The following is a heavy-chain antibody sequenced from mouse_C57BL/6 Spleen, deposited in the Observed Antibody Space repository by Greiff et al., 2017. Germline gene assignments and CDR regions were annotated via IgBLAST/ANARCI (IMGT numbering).Heavy chain of an antibody. J-gene: IGHJ3*01. CDR2: INPSNGGT. Sequence: VQLQQPGTELVKPGASVKLSCKASGYTFTSYWMHWVKQRPGQGLEWIGNINPSNGGTNYNEKFKNKATLTVDKSSSTAYMMLSSLTSEDSAVYDCARGSYDYDKGWFAYWGQGTLVTVSA. CDR3: ARGSYDYDKGWFAY. D-gene: IGHD2-4*01. V-gene: IGHV1-53*01. CDR1: GYTFTSYW.